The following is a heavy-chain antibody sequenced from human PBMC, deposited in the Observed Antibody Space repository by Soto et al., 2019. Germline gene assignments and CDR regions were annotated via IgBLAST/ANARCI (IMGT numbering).Heavy chain of an antibody. Sequence: LRLSFAASGFTFSDYYMSWIRQAPGKGLEWVSYISSSSSYTNYADSVKGRFTISRDNAKNSLYLQMNSLRAEDTAVYYCARDRYYSEPDYWGQGTLVTVSS. CDR1: GFTFSDYY. CDR3: ARDRYYSEPDY. V-gene: IGHV3-11*06. J-gene: IGHJ4*02. CDR2: ISSSSSYT. D-gene: IGHD3-22*01.